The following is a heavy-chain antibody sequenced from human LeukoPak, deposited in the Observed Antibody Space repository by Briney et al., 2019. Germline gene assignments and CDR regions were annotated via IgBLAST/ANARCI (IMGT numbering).Heavy chain of an antibody. CDR2: IYYSGST. CDR3: ARESFGSGSYAFDI. J-gene: IGHJ3*02. Sequence: KPSETLSLTCTVSGGSISSYYWSWIRQPPGKGLEWIGYIYYSGSTNYNPSLKSRVTISVDTSKNQFSLKLSSVTAADTAVYYCARESFGSGSYAFDIWGQGTTVTVSS. V-gene: IGHV4-59*01. D-gene: IGHD3-10*01. CDR1: GGSISSYY.